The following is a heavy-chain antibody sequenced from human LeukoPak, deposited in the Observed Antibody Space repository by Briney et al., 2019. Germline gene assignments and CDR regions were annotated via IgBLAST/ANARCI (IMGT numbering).Heavy chain of an antibody. D-gene: IGHD2-2*01. V-gene: IGHV3-23*01. CDR1: GCTFSSYA. J-gene: IGHJ6*04. CDR3: AKGGPGYCSSTSCYHYYYYGMDV. CDR2: ISGSGGST. Sequence: GGSLRLSCAASGCTFSSYAMSWVRQAPGKGLEWVSAISGSGGSTYYADSVKGRFTISRDNSKNTLYLQMNSLRAEDTAVYYCAKGGPGYCSSTSCYHYYYYGMDVWGKGTTVTVSS.